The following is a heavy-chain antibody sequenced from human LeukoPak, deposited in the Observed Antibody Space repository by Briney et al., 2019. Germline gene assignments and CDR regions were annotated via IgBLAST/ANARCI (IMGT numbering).Heavy chain of an antibody. CDR3: AKDIFNPTPLSGDYTPPDQNY. D-gene: IGHD4-17*01. V-gene: IGHV3-30*02. CDR2: IRYDGSNK. J-gene: IGHJ4*02. Sequence: PGGSLRLSCAASGFTFTTYTMSWVRQAPGKGLEWVAFIRYDGSNKYYADSVKGRFTISRDNSKNTLYLQMNSLRAEDTAVYYCAKDIFNPTPLSGDYTPPDQNYWGQGTLVTVSS. CDR1: GFTFTTYT.